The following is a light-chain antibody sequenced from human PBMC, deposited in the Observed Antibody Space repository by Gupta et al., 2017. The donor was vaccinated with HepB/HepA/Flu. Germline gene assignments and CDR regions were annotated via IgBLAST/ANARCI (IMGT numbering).Light chain of an antibody. V-gene: IGKV1-8*01. J-gene: IGKJ1*01. CDR1: QGISSY. CDR2: AAS. Sequence: ATRMTQSPSSFSASTGDRVTITCRASQGISSYLAWYQQKPGKAPKLLIYAASTLQSGVPSRFSGSGSGTDFTLTISCLQSEDFATYYCQQYYSYPPGTFGQGTKVEIK. CDR3: QQYYSYPPGT.